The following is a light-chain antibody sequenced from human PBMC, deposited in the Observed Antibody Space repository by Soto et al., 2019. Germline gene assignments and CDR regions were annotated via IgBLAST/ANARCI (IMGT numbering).Light chain of an antibody. CDR2: SNN. CDR3: AAWDDSLNGLV. CDR1: SSNIGSNP. V-gene: IGLV1-44*01. J-gene: IGLJ3*02. Sequence: QSVLTQPPSASGTPGQRVTISCSGSSSNIGSNPVNWYQQVPGTAPKLLIYSNNQRPSGVPDRFSGSKSGTSASLAISGLQSEDEADYYCAAWDDSLNGLVFGGGTKVTVL.